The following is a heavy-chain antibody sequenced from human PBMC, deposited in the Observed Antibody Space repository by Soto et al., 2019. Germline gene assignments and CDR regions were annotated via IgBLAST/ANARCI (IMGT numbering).Heavy chain of an antibody. CDR1: GDTFTFYS. D-gene: IGHD3-10*01. J-gene: IGHJ4*02. V-gene: IGHV1-69*02. Sequence: QVQLVQSGAEVKKPGSSVRVSCKASGDTFTFYSINWVRQAPGLGLEWMGRINPIISMSNYAQRFQGRVTMTAAKSTSTAYMELSSLRSEDTAMYYCASSYGSGYRAFDYWGQGALVTVS. CDR3: ASSYGSGYRAFDY. CDR2: INPIISMS.